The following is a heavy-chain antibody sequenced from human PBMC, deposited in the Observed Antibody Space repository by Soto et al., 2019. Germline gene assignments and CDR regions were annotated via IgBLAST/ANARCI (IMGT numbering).Heavy chain of an antibody. CDR2: IYYSGSA. V-gene: IGHV4-59*11. D-gene: IGHD3-22*01. Sequence: PSGTLSLTCSVSGGSLSSHYWTWIRQPPGKGLEWIGYIYYSGSANYNPSLKSRVTMSADTPKNQISLKLSSVTAADTAVYYCARDYPIYDSSVGYGMVVWGQGTTVTVSS. CDR1: GGSLSSHY. J-gene: IGHJ6*02. CDR3: ARDYPIYDSSVGYGMVV.